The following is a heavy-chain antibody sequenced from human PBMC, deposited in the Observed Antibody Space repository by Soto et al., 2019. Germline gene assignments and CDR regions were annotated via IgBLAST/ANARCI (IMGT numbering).Heavy chain of an antibody. CDR3: ARDRDTWYFDL. CDR2: ISYDGSNK. CDR1: GFTFSSYA. V-gene: IGHV3-30-3*01. Sequence: HPGGSLRLSCAASGFTFSSYAMHWVRQAPGKGLEWVAVISYDGSNKYYADSVKGRFTISRDNSKNTLYLQMNSLRAEDTAVYYCARDRDTWYFDLWGRGTLVTV. J-gene: IGHJ2*01.